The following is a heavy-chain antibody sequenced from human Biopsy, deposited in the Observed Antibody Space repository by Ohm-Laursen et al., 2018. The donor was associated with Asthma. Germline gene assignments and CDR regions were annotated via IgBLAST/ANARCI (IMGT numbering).Heavy chain of an antibody. J-gene: IGHJ4*02. CDR1: YGSITSGGYY. Sequence: TLSLTCTVSYGSITSGGYYWTWIRQHPGKGLGWIGFIYYSGSTYYNPSLKSRVSISIDTSKNQFSLKLSPVTAADTAVYYCARAQDYYDSRGYYRSFDYWGQGTLVTVSS. CDR2: IYYSGST. D-gene: IGHD3-22*01. V-gene: IGHV4-31*03. CDR3: ARAQDYYDSRGYYRSFDY.